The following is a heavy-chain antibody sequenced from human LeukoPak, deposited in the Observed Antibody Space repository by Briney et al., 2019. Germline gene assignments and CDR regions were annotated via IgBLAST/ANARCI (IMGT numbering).Heavy chain of an antibody. Sequence: GGSLRLSCAASGFTFSNYGMHWVRQAPGKGLEWVSAISGSGGSTYYADSVKGRFTISRDNSKNTLYLQMNSLRAEDTAVYYCAKDSHPKTNWFDPWGQGTLVTVSS. CDR3: AKDSHPKTNWFDP. J-gene: IGHJ5*02. V-gene: IGHV3-23*01. CDR2: ISGSGGST. CDR1: GFTFSNYG.